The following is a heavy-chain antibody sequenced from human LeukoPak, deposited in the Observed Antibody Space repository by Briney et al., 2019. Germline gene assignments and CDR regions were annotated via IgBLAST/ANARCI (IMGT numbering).Heavy chain of an antibody. CDR2: IYTGGNT. J-gene: IGHJ3*02. Sequence: PGGSLGLSCAASGFTVTSNYMSWVRQAPGKGLEWVSIIYTGGNTCYADSVKGRFTISRDNSKNTLYLQMNSLRAEDTAVYYCADAFDIWGQGTMVTVSS. CDR3: ADAFDI. V-gene: IGHV3-53*01. CDR1: GFTVTSNY.